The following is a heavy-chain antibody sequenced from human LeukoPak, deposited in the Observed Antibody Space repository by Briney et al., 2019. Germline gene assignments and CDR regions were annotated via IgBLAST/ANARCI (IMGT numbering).Heavy chain of an antibody. V-gene: IGHV3-30-3*01. J-gene: IGHJ6*03. D-gene: IGHD6-13*01. CDR2: ISYDGSNK. CDR3: ARALTGIAAASFPQYYYYMDV. CDR1: GFTFSSYA. Sequence: GGSLRLSCAASGFTFSSYAMHWVRQAPGKGLEWVAVISYDGSNKYYADSVKGRFTISRDNSKNTLYLQMNSLRAEDTAVYYCARALTGIAAASFPQYYYYMDVWGKGTTVTVSS.